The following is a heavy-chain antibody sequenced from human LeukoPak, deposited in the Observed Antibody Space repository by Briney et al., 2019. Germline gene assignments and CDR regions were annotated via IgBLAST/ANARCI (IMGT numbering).Heavy chain of an antibody. J-gene: IGHJ4*02. Sequence: GGSLRLSCAASGFTFSSYWMHWVRHAPGKGLVWVSRINSDGSSTSYADSVKGRFTISRDNAKNTLYLQMNSLRAEDTAVYYCARAYSSSWYGFWDYWGQGTLVTVSS. CDR3: ARAYSSSWYGFWDY. D-gene: IGHD6-13*01. V-gene: IGHV3-74*01. CDR1: GFTFSSYW. CDR2: INSDGSST.